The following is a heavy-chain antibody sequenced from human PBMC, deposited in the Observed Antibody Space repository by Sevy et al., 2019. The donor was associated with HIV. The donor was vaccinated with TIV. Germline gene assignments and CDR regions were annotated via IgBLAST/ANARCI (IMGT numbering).Heavy chain of an antibody. CDR3: ARAPKGDIVVVPAAIRHYYYGMDV. Sequence: ASVKVSCKASGGTFSSYAISWVRQAPGQGLEWMGGIIPIFGTANYEQKFQGRVTITADESTSTAYMELSSLRSEDTAVYYCARAPKGDIVVVPAAIRHYYYGMDVWGQGTTVTVSS. J-gene: IGHJ6*02. D-gene: IGHD2-2*01. CDR2: IIPIFGTA. V-gene: IGHV1-69*13. CDR1: GGTFSSYA.